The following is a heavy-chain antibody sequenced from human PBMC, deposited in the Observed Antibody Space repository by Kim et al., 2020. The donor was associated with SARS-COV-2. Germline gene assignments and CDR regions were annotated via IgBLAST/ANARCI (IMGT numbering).Heavy chain of an antibody. J-gene: IGHJ4*02. Sequence: GGSLRLSCAASGFTFSDYYMSWIRQAPGKGLEWVSYISSSSSYTNYADSVKGRFTISRDNAKNSLYLQMNSLRAEDTAVYYCAREAARGSYFDYWGQGTLVTVSS. CDR2: ISSSSSYT. CDR1: GFTFSDYY. CDR3: AREAARGSYFDY. D-gene: IGHD6-6*01. V-gene: IGHV3-11*06.